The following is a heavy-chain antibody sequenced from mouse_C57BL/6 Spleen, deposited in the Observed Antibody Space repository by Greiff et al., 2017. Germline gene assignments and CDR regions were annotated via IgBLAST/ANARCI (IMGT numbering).Heavy chain of an antibody. CDR2: INPSNGGT. D-gene: IGHD1-1*01. Sequence: QVQLQQSGTELVKPGASVKLSCKASGYTFTSYWMHWVKQRPGQGLEWIGNINPSNGGTNYNEKCKSKATLTVDKSSSTAYMQLSSLTSEDSAVYYCARRPITTVVDHFDYCGQGTTLTVSS. CDR1: GYTFTSYW. CDR3: ARRPITTVVDHFDY. J-gene: IGHJ2*01. V-gene: IGHV1-53*01.